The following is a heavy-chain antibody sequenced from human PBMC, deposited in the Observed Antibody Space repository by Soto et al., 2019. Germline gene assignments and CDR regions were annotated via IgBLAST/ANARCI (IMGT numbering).Heavy chain of an antibody. CDR1: KVTAW. CDR3: GDLDSSYFGMDV. CDR2: IKSKDGGETI. J-gene: IGHJ6*02. D-gene: IGHD2-21*01. V-gene: IGHV3-15*01. Sequence: EVQLVASGGGLVQPGGSLRLSCGASKVTAWMSWVRQAPGKGLEWVGRIKSKDGGETIDYAAPVQGRFTISRDDSKDMVYVEMNSLKNEDTAVYSCGDLDSSYFGMDVWGQGTTVIVSS.